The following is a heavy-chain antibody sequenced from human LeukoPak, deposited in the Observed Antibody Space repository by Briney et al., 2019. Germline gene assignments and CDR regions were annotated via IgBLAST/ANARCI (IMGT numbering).Heavy chain of an antibody. CDR1: GFTFEDYA. V-gene: IGHV3-9*03. CDR3: AEALTGDPLWYFDL. Sequence: GGSLRLSCAASGFTFEDYAMHWVRQVPGKGLEWVSGISWNSGSKGYADSVKGRFTISRDNAKNSLYLQMNSLRAEDMALYYCAEALTGDPLWYFDLWGRGTLVTVSS. D-gene: IGHD7-27*01. J-gene: IGHJ2*01. CDR2: ISWNSGSK.